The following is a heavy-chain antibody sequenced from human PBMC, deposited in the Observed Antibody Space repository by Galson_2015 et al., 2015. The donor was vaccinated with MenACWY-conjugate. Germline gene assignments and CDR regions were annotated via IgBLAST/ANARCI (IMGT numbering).Heavy chain of an antibody. J-gene: IGHJ4*02. D-gene: IGHD6-19*01. Sequence: ETLSLTCSVSGASISTDYWSWIRQPPGKGLEWIGYIHYSGSTKYNPSLKTRTTMSLDTSENQFSLKLSSVTAADTAVYYCARWVAVKMIEYCGQGTLVTVSS. CDR1: GASISTDY. CDR2: IHYSGST. V-gene: IGHV4-59*01. CDR3: ARWVAVKMIEY.